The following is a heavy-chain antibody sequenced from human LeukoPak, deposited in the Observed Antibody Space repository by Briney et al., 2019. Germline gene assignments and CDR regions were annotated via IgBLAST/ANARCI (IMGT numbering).Heavy chain of an antibody. Sequence: WASVKVSCKASGGTFISYAISWVRQAPGQGLEWMGMIIPIFGTANNAHKFQGRVTITTDEYTSTAYVELTSLRAKDTAGYVFARDAQSTVTTGDYWGPGTLVTVST. CDR3: ARDAQSTVTTGDY. CDR1: GGTFISYA. V-gene: IGHV1-69*05. J-gene: IGHJ4*01. CDR2: IIPIFGTA. D-gene: IGHD4-17*01.